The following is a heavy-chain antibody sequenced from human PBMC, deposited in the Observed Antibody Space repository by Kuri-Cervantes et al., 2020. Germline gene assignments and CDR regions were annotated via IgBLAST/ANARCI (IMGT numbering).Heavy chain of an antibody. D-gene: IGHD3-16*01. J-gene: IGHJ4*02. V-gene: IGHV3-30-3*01. CDR1: GFTFSSYA. Sequence: GESLKISCAASGFTFSSYAMHWVRQAPGKGLEWVAVISYDGSNKYYADPVKGRFTISRGNSKNTLYLQMNSLRAEDTAVYYCARAGSDGFGFDYWGQGTLVTGSS. CDR2: ISYDGSNK. CDR3: ARAGSDGFGFDY.